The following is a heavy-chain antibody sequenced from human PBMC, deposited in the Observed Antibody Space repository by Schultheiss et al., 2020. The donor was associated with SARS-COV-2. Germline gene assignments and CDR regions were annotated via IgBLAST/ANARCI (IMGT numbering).Heavy chain of an antibody. D-gene: IGHD3-9*01. CDR3: AKFIGTLTP. V-gene: IGHV3-23*01. Sequence: GGSLRLSCAASGFTFSRFTMSWVRQAPGKGLEWVSGISAGGGSTYYADSVKGRFTISRDNSKNALFLQMTTLTAEDTAIYYCAKFIGTLTPWGQGTLVTVSS. CDR2: ISAGGGST. CDR1: GFTFSRFT. J-gene: IGHJ4*02.